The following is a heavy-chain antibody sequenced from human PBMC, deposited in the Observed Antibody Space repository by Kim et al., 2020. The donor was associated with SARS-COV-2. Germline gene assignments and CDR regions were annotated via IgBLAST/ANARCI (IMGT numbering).Heavy chain of an antibody. V-gene: IGHV4-59*08. CDR3: ARPISGYYYAFDY. J-gene: IGHJ4*02. CDR1: GGSISSYY. CDR2: IYYSGST. Sequence: SETLSLTCTVSGGSISSYYWSWIRQPPGKGLEWIGYIYYSGSTNYNPSLKSRVTISVDTSKNQFSLKLSSVTAADTAVYYCARPISGYYYAFDYWGQGTLVTVSS. D-gene: IGHD3-22*01.